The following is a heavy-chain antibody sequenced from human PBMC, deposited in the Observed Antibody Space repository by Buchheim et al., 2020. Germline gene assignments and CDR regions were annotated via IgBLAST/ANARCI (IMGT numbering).Heavy chain of an antibody. CDR1: GFSPITSGMR. Sequence: QVTLKESGPALVKPTQTLTLTCTLSGFSPITSGMRVSWIRQPPGKALEWLARIDWHDGKFYSTSLKTRLTISKDTSKNQVGLTMTNMDPVDTATYYCARAGSDGYFDYWGQGTL. V-gene: IGHV2-70*04. CDR2: IDWHDGK. J-gene: IGHJ4*02. CDR3: ARAGSDGYFDY. D-gene: IGHD3-10*01.